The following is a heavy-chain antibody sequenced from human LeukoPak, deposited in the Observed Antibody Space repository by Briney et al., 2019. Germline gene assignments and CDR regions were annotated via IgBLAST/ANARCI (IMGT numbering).Heavy chain of an antibody. CDR2: IYYSEST. CDR3: ARVRDVDTVYYYYYMDV. CDR1: GGSISSYY. J-gene: IGHJ6*03. V-gene: IGHV4-59*01. Sequence: SETLSLTCTVSGGSISSYYWSWIRQPPGKGLEWIGYIYYSESTNYNPSLKSRVTISVDTSKNQFSLKLSSVTAADTAVYYCARVRDVDTVYYYYYMDVWGKGTTVTVSS. D-gene: IGHD5-18*01.